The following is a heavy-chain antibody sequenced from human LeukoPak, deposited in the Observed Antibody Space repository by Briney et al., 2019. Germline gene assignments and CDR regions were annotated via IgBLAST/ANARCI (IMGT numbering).Heavy chain of an antibody. D-gene: IGHD4-11*01. Sequence: SETLSLTCIVSGGSISSYYWSWIRQPPGKGLEWIGYIYYSGSTNYKPSLKSRVTVSVDTSKNQFSLKLSSVTAADTAVYYCARGHYKEYFDYWGQGTLVTVSS. J-gene: IGHJ4*02. CDR2: IYYSGST. CDR1: GGSISSYY. V-gene: IGHV4-59*01. CDR3: ARGHYKEYFDY.